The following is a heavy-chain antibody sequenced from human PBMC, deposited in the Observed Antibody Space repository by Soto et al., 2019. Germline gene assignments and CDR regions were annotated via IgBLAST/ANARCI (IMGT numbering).Heavy chain of an antibody. CDR3: ARPASGGSRDAFDV. D-gene: IGHD2-15*01. Sequence: GESLKISCKASGYKCTTFWLNWVRQTPGKGLEWLGRIDPTDSFTNYSPPFEGHVTISVDRSISTAYLQWNSLQASDTAIYYCARPASGGSRDAFDVWGQGTTVTVS. CDR1: GYKCTTFW. CDR2: IDPTDSFT. V-gene: IGHV5-10-1*01. J-gene: IGHJ3*01.